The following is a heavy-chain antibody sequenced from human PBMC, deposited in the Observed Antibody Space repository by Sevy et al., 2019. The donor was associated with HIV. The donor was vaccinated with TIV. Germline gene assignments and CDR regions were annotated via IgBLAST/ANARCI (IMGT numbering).Heavy chain of an antibody. Sequence: GGSLRLSCATSGFTFTTYEMNGVRQAPWKGLEWVSYISFSGSTIYYADSVKGRFTISRDSARNALYLQMNSLGAEDTAVYYCARRGAGGYFFDYWGQGTLVTVSS. CDR1: GFTFTTYE. CDR3: ARRGAGGYFFDY. J-gene: IGHJ4*02. D-gene: IGHD3-9*01. V-gene: IGHV3-48*03. CDR2: ISFSGSTI.